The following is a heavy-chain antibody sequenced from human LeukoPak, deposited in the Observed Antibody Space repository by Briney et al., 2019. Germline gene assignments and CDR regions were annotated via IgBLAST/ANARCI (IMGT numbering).Heavy chain of an antibody. J-gene: IGHJ4*02. CDR3: ARGVRIAVAGNIDY. Sequence: GGSLRLSCAASGFTFSSYAMHWVRRAPGKGPEWVAVISHDGPNKNYADSVKGRFTISRDNSKNTLYLQMNSLRAEDTAVYYCARGVRIAVAGNIDYWGQGTLVTVSS. D-gene: IGHD6-19*01. CDR1: GFTFSSYA. CDR2: ISHDGPNK. V-gene: IGHV3-30*04.